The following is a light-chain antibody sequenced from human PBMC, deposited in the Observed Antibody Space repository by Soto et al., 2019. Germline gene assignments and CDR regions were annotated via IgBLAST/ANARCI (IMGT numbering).Light chain of an antibody. CDR2: EVR. CDR3: SSYTASSTLV. J-gene: IGLJ3*02. Sequence: QSALTQPASVSGSPGQSITISCSGTISDVGAYKYVSWYQQHPGTAPKLIIYEVRNRPSGVSYRFSGSRSGNTASLTISGLQAEDEGDYYCSSYTASSTLVFGGGTKLTVL. CDR1: ISDVGAYKY. V-gene: IGLV2-14*01.